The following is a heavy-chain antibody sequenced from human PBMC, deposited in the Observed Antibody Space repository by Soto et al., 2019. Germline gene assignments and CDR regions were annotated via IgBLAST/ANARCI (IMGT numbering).Heavy chain of an antibody. J-gene: IGHJ4*02. CDR2: MNPNNGNT. CDR1: AYTFTSYD. CDR3: ARGPNPYYFDY. V-gene: IGHV1-8*01. Sequence: GASVKVSCKAAAYTFTSYDINWVRQATGQDFEWMGWMNPNNGNTAYAQKFQGRVTMTRDTSASTAYMELSSLRSEDTAVHYCARGPNPYYFDYWGQGTLVTVS.